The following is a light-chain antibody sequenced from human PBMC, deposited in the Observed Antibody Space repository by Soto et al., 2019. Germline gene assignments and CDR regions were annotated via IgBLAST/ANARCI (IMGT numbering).Light chain of an antibody. Sequence: EIVLTQSPGTLSLSPGERATLSCRASQSVSSSYLAWYQQKPGQAPRLLIFGASSRAIGIPDRFSGSGSGTDFTLTIRRMEPEDFAVYYCQYYGSSPRTFGQGTKLEI. CDR1: QSVSSSY. CDR2: GAS. CDR3: QYYGSSPRT. V-gene: IGKV3-20*01. J-gene: IGKJ1*01.